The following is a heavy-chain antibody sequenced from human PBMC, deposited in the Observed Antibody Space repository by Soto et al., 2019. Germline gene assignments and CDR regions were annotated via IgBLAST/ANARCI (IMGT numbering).Heavy chain of an antibody. CDR3: ARMRGSYELDY. CDR2: ISSSTGYI. J-gene: IGHJ4*02. CDR1: GFTFSSYS. D-gene: IGHD1-26*01. Sequence: EVQLVESGGGLVKPGGSLRLSCAASGFTFSSYSMNWVRQAPGKGLEWVSSISSSTGYIDYADSVKGRFTISRDNAKNLLYREMSSLSAEGTVVYYCARMRGSYELDYWGKGTLVTVSS. V-gene: IGHV3-21*06.